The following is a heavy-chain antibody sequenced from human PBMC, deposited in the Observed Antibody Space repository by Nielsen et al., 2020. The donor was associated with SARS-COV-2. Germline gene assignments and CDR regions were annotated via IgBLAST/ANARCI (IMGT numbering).Heavy chain of an antibody. Sequence: ASVKVSCKASGYTFTGYYMHWVRQAPGQGLEWMGWINPNSGGTNYAQKFQGRVTMTRDTSISTAYMELRSLRSDDTAVYYCARDVNMITFGGVMYYFDYWGQGTLVTVSS. CDR3: ARDVNMITFGGVMYYFDY. D-gene: IGHD3-16*01. CDR1: GYTFTGYY. J-gene: IGHJ4*02. V-gene: IGHV1-2*02. CDR2: INPNSGGT.